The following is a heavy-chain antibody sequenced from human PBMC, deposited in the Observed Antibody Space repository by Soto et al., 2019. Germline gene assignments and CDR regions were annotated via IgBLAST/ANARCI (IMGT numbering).Heavy chain of an antibody. CDR2: ISGSGGST. D-gene: IGHD3-3*01. CDR3: AKAPSKITLFCY. CDR1: GFTFSSYA. V-gene: IGHV3-23*01. Sequence: GSLRISCAASGFTFSSYAMSWVRQAPGKGLEWVSAISGSGGSTYYADSVKGRFTISRDNSKNTLYLQMNSLRAEDTAVYYCAKAPSKITLFCYWGQGTLVTVSS. J-gene: IGHJ4*02.